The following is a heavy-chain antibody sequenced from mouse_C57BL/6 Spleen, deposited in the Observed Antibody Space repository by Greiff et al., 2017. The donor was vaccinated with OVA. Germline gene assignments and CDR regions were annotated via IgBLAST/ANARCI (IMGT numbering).Heavy chain of an antibody. J-gene: IGHJ2*01. V-gene: IGHV1-82*01. D-gene: IGHD3-2*02. Sequence: QVQLKQSGPELVKPGASVKISCKASGYAFSSSWMNWVKQRPGKGLEWIGRIYPGDGDTNYNGKFKGKATLTADKSSSTAYMQLSSLTSEDSAVYFCARWRQLRLQYYFDYWGQGTTLTVSS. CDR3: ARWRQLRLQYYFDY. CDR2: IYPGDGDT. CDR1: GYAFSSSW.